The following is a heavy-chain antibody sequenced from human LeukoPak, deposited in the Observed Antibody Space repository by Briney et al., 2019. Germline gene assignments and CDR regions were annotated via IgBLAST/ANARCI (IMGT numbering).Heavy chain of an antibody. CDR2: ISAYNGNT. CDR3: AREELGHDYGDPTSHFDY. Sequence: ASVKVSCKASGYTFTSYGISWVRQAPGQGLEWMGWISAYNGNTNYAQKFQGRVTITTDESTSTAYMELSSLRSEDTAVYYCAREELGHDYGDPTSHFDYWGQGTLVTVSS. D-gene: IGHD4-17*01. J-gene: IGHJ4*02. CDR1: GYTFTSYG. V-gene: IGHV1-18*01.